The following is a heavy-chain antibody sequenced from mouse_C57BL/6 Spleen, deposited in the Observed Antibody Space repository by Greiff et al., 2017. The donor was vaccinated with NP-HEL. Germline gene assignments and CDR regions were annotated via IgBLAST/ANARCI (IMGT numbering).Heavy chain of an antibody. V-gene: IGHV1-61*01. CDR2: IYPSDSET. CDR1: GYTFTSYW. D-gene: IGHD2-12*01. Sequence: QVQLQQPGAELVRPGSSVKLSCKASGYTFTSYWMDWVKQRPGQGLEWIGNIYPSDSETHYNQKFKDKATLTVDKSSSTAYMQLSSLTSEDSAVYYCARAYYTNGVDYYYAMDYWGQGTSVTVSS. J-gene: IGHJ4*01. CDR3: ARAYYTNGVDYYYAMDY.